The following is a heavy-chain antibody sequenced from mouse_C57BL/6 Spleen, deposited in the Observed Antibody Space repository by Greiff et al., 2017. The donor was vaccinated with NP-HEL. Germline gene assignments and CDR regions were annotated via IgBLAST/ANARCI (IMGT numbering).Heavy chain of an antibody. CDR2: IRNKANGYTT. CDR3: ARYEGGHFDY. J-gene: IGHJ2*01. V-gene: IGHV7-3*01. Sequence: EVMLVESGGGLVQPGGSLSLSCAASGFTFTDYYMSWVRQPPGKALEWLGFIRNKANGYTTEYSASVKGRFTISRDNSQSILYLQMNALRAEDSATYYCARYEGGHFDYWGQGTTLTVSS. CDR1: GFTFTDYY.